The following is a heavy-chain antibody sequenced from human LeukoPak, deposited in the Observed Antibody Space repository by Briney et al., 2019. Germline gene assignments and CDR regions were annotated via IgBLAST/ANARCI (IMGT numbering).Heavy chain of an antibody. CDR2: IYHSGST. D-gene: IGHD5-12*01. Sequence: PSETLSLTCAVSGGSISSGGYSWSWIRQPPGKGLEWIGYIYHSGSTYYSPSLGSRVTISLDRSKNQFSLKLSSVTAADTAVYYCASGYPDPYYFDYWGQGTLVTVSS. CDR3: ASGYPDPYYFDY. CDR1: GGSISSGGYS. J-gene: IGHJ4*02. V-gene: IGHV4-30-2*01.